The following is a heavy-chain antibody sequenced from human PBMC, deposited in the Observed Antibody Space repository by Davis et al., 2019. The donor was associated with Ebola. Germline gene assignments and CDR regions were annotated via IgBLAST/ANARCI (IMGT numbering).Heavy chain of an antibody. CDR1: VFSLRSYG. CDR2: ISFDGINQ. J-gene: IGHJ4*02. V-gene: IGHV3-30*18. D-gene: IGHD3-3*01. CDR3: AKGGFFGVVIYYFDY. Sequence: GGSLRLSCAASVFSLRSYGMHWVRQAPGKGLEWVAVISFDGINQYYADSVKGRFTISRDNSKNTLYLQMNSLRAEDTAVYYCAKGGFFGVVIYYFDYWGQGTLVTVSS.